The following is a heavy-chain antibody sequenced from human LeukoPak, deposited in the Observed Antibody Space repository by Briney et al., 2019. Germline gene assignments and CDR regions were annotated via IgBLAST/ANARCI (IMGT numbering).Heavy chain of an antibody. CDR1: GGTFSSYA. Sequence: SVKVSCKASGGTFSSYAISCVRQAPGQGFEWMGGIIPIFGTANYAQKFQGRVTITTDESTSTAYMELSSLRSEDTAVYYCARARGGITIFGVAINWFDPWGEGTLVTVSS. CDR2: IIPIFGTA. J-gene: IGHJ5*02. CDR3: ARARGGITIFGVAINWFDP. D-gene: IGHD3-3*01. V-gene: IGHV1-69*05.